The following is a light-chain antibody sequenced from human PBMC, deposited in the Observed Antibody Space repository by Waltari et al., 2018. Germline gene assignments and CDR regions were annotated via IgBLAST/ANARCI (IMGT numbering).Light chain of an antibody. V-gene: IGKV4-1*01. J-gene: IGKJ3*01. CDR1: QSVLYSSNNKNY. CDR2: WAS. CDR3: QQYYSTPLT. Sequence: DIVITQSPASLAASLGERATINCNSSQSVLYSSNNKNYLAWYQQKPVQTPKLLIYWASTRESGVPDRFSGSGSGTDFTLTISSLQAEDVAVYYCQQYYSTPLTFGPGTKVDIK.